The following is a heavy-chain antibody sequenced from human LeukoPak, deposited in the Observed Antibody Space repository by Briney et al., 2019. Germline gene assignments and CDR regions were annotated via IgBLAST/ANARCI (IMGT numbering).Heavy chain of an antibody. D-gene: IGHD6-19*01. CDR1: GFTFSSYA. Sequence: GGSLRLSCAASGFTFSSYAMSWVRQAPGKGLEWVSATSGSGGSTYYADSVKGRFTISRDNSKNTLYLQMNSLRAEDTAVYYCAKYSSGWYSAIDYWGQGTLVTVSS. V-gene: IGHV3-23*01. CDR2: TSGSGGST. J-gene: IGHJ4*02. CDR3: AKYSSGWYSAIDY.